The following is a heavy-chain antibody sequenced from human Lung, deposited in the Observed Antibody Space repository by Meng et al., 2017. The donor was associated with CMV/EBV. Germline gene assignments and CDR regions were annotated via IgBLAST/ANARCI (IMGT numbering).Heavy chain of an antibody. CDR2: INPTGGGT. J-gene: IGHJ5*02. Sequence: SVKVSXKASGYTFTSSYMNWVRQAPGQGLEWMGIINPTGGGTSYAQKFQGRVTMTRDTSTSTVYMELSSLRSEDTAVYYCARDHPPQSSSPPGVNWFDPWGQGTXVTVSS. D-gene: IGHD6-13*01. CDR1: GYTFTSSY. V-gene: IGHV1-46*01. CDR3: ARDHPPQSSSPPGVNWFDP.